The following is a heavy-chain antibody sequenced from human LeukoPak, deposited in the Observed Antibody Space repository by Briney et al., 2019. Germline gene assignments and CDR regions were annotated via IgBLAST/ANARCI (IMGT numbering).Heavy chain of an antibody. D-gene: IGHD3-9*01. V-gene: IGHV3-7*03. CDR2: IRQDGNKK. CDR1: GFTFSRYW. CDR3: EGYDILTGPEAFDI. J-gene: IGHJ3*02. Sequence: PRGSLRLSCAASGFTFSRYWMSWVRQAPGKGLEWVANIRQDGNKKYYVDSVKGRFTISRDNAKNSLYLQMNSLRAEDTAIYYCEGYDILTGPEAFDIWGQGTVVTVSS.